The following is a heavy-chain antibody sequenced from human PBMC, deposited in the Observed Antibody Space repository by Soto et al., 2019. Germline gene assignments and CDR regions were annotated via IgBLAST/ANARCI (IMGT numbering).Heavy chain of an antibody. J-gene: IGHJ6*02. CDR3: ARARSWFGDTYGMDV. D-gene: IGHD3-10*01. CDR2: IYYSGST. CDR1: GGSISSGDYY. V-gene: IGHV4-30-4*01. Sequence: SETLSLTCTVSGGSISSGDYYWSWIRQPPGRGLEWIGYIYYSGSTYYNPSLKGRVTISVDTSKNQFSLKLSSVTAADTAVYYCARARSWFGDTYGMDVWGQGTTVTVSS.